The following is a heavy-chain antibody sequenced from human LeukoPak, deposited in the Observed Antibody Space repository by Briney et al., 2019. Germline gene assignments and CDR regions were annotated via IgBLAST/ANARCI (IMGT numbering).Heavy chain of an antibody. V-gene: IGHV3-48*02. CDR1: GFTFSSYS. Sequence: PGGSLRLSCAASGFTFSSYSLNWVRQAPGKGLEWISYITGSSSTIYYADSVKGRFTISRDSAKNSLYLQMNSLRDEDTAVYYCARTRSKVGTPTFDYWGQGTLVTVSS. CDR3: ARTRSKVGTPTFDY. J-gene: IGHJ4*02. D-gene: IGHD4-23*01. CDR2: ITGSSSTI.